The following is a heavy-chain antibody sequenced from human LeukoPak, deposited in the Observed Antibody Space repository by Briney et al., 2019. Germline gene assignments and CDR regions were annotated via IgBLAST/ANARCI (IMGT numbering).Heavy chain of an antibody. J-gene: IGHJ6*02. D-gene: IGHD3-22*01. V-gene: IGHV1-18*04. Sequence: ASVKVSCKASGYTFTGYYMHWVRQAPGQGLEWMGWISAYNGNTNYAQKLQGRVTMTTDTSTSTAYMELRSLRSDDTAVYYCARDLSSSSGFYYGMDVWGQGTTVTVSS. CDR1: GYTFTGYY. CDR2: ISAYNGNT. CDR3: ARDLSSSSGFYYGMDV.